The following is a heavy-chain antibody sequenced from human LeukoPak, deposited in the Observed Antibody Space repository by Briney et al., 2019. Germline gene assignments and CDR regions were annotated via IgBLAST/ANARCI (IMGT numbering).Heavy chain of an antibody. Sequence: GGSLRLSCAASGLTFSNAWMSRVRQAPGKGLEWVGRIKSKTDGGTTDYAAPVKGRFTVSRDDSKDMLYLRMNSLKTEDTAIYYCTTDGYSSSWSTFDFWGQGILVTVSS. CDR1: GLTFSNAW. J-gene: IGHJ4*02. CDR3: TTDGYSSSWSTFDF. D-gene: IGHD6-13*01. CDR2: IKSKTDGGTT. V-gene: IGHV3-15*01.